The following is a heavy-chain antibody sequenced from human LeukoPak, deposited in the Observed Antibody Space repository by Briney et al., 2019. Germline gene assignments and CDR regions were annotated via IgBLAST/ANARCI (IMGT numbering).Heavy chain of an antibody. CDR2: ISSSSSTI. D-gene: IGHD2/OR15-2a*01. J-gene: IGHJ4*02. CDR1: GFTLCSYN. Sequence: GGSLRLSCAVFGFTLCSYNLHWVSQAPGKGLEWVSYISSSSSTIYYADSVKGRFTISRDNAKNSLYLQINILRAEDTAVSYCARVLGVVSHYYFDYWGEGTLVTVSS. CDR3: ARVLGVVSHYYFDY. V-gene: IGHV3-48*01.